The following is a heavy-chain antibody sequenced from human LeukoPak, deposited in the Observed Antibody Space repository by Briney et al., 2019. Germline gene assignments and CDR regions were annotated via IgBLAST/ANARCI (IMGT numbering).Heavy chain of an antibody. V-gene: IGHV1-18*01. J-gene: IGHJ6*02. CDR3: ARVSEVGGFYYGMDV. CDR1: GGTFSSYA. D-gene: IGHD1-26*01. Sequence: ASVKVSCKASGGTFSSYAISWVRQAPGQGLEWKGWISAYNGNTNYAQKLQGRVTMTTDTSTSTAYMELRSLRSDDTAVYYCARVSEVGGFYYGMDVWGQGTTVTVSS. CDR2: ISAYNGNT.